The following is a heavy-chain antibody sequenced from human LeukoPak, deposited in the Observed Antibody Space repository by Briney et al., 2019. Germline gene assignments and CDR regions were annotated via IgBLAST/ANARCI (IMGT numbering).Heavy chain of an antibody. CDR3: AKKIEMATISHFDY. D-gene: IGHD5-24*01. CDR2: ISGSGGST. CDR1: GFTFSDYY. J-gene: IGHJ4*02. V-gene: IGHV3-23*01. Sequence: GGSLRLSCAGSGFTFSDYYMSWVRQAPGKGLEWVSAISGSGGSTYYADSVKGRFTISRDNSKNTLYLQMNSLRAEDTAVYYCAKKIEMATISHFDYWGQGTLVTVSS.